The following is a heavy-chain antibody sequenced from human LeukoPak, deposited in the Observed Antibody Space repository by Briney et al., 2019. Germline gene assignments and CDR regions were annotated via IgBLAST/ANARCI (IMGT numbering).Heavy chain of an antibody. J-gene: IGHJ4*02. Sequence: GRSLRLSCAASGFTFSSYAMHWVRQAPGKGLEWVAVISYDGSNKYYADSVKGRFTISRDNSKNTLYLQMNSLRAEDTAMYYCARENSGSYPGFWYWGQGTLVTVSS. V-gene: IGHV3-30*14. CDR2: ISYDGSNK. D-gene: IGHD1-26*01. CDR3: ARENSGSYPGFWY. CDR1: GFTFSSYA.